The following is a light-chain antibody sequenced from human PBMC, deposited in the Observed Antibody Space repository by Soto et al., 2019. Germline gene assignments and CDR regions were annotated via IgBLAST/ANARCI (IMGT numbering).Light chain of an antibody. J-gene: IGLJ1*01. CDR3: CSYAGSDTYV. CDR2: DVN. CDR1: SSDVGGYNY. Sequence: QSALTQPRSVSGSPGQSVTISCTGSSSDVGGYNYVSWYQQHPGKAPKHMIYDVNKRTSGVLDRFSGSKSGNTASLTISGIQAEDEADYYCCSYAGSDTYVFGPETKLTVL. V-gene: IGLV2-11*01.